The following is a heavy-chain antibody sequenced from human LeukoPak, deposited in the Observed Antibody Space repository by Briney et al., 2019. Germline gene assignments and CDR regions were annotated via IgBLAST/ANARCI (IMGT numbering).Heavy chain of an antibody. CDR2: IYYSGST. J-gene: IGHJ4*02. V-gene: IGHV4-59*08. D-gene: IGHD6-19*01. CDR1: GGSISSYY. Sequence: SETLSLTCTVSGGSISSYYWSWIRQPPGKGLEWIGYIYYSGSTNYNPSLKSRVTISVDTSKNQFSLKLSSVTAADTAVYYCARGYEGAVAGWGQGTLVTVSS. CDR3: ARGYEGAVAG.